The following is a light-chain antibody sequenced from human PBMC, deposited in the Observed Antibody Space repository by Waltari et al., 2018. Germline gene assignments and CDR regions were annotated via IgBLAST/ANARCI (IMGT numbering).Light chain of an antibody. Sequence: QLVLTQSPSASASLGASVKLTCTLSSGHSSNVVAWHQQQPEKGPRYLMKGYSDGSHSKGDDIPDRFAGASSGAERYLTISSLQSEDEADYYCQTGGHGTWVFGGGTKLTVL. J-gene: IGLJ3*02. CDR1: SGHSSNV. CDR3: QTGGHGTWV. CDR2: GYSDGSH. V-gene: IGLV4-69*01.